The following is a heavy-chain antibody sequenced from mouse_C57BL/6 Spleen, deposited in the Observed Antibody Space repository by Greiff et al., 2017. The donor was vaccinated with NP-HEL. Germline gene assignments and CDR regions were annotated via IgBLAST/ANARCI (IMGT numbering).Heavy chain of an antibody. V-gene: IGHV1-54*01. CDR1: GYAFTNYL. Sequence: QVQLQQSGAELVRPGTSVKVSCKASGYAFTNYLIEWVKQRPGQGLEWIGVINPGSGGTNYNEKFKGKATLTADKSSSTAYMQLSSLTSEDSAVYFCARSDYDEQGFNYAMDYWGQGTSVTVSS. CDR2: INPGSGGT. J-gene: IGHJ4*01. CDR3: ARSDYDEQGFNYAMDY. D-gene: IGHD2-4*01.